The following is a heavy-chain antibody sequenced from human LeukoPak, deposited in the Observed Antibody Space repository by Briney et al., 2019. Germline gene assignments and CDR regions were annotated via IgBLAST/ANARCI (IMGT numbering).Heavy chain of an antibody. Sequence: GGSLRLSCAASGFTFSSYNMNWVRQAPGKGLEWVSSITSGSSYIYYADSAKGRFTISRDNAKNSLYLQMNSLRAEDTAVYYCARDPYSGSYGNYYYYFMDVWGQGTTVTISS. J-gene: IGHJ6*03. D-gene: IGHD1-26*01. CDR2: ITSGSSYI. V-gene: IGHV3-21*01. CDR3: ARDPYSGSYGNYYYYFMDV. CDR1: GFTFSSYN.